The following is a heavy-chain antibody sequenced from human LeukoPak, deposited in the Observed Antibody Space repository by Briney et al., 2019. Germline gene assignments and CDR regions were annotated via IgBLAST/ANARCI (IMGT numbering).Heavy chain of an antibody. V-gene: IGHV4-31*03. CDR3: ARGVRGTGTKKALFDY. CDR2: IYYSGST. CDR1: GGSISSGGYC. Sequence: SETLSLTCTVSGGSISSGGYCWSWTRQHPGKGLEWIGYIYYSGSTYYNPSLKSRVPISVDTSKNQFSLKLSSVTAADTAVYYCARGVRGTGTKKALFDYWGQGTLVTVSS. D-gene: IGHD1-7*01. J-gene: IGHJ4*02.